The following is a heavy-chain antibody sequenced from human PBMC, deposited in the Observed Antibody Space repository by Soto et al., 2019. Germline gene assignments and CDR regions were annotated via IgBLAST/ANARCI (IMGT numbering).Heavy chain of an antibody. CDR3: ARGVWFGELPSEPDGYYFDY. CDR1: GGSISSGDYY. V-gene: IGHV4-30-4*02. Sequence: SETLSLTCTVSGGSISSGDYYWSWIRQPPGKGLEWIGYIYYSGSTYYNPSLKSRVTISVDTSKNQFSLKLSSVTAADTAVYYCARGVWFGELPSEPDGYYFDYWGQGTLVTVSS. J-gene: IGHJ4*02. D-gene: IGHD3-10*01. CDR2: IYYSGST.